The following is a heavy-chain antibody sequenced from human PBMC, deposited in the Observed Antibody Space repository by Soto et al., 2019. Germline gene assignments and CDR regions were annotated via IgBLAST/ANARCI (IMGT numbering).Heavy chain of an antibody. J-gene: IGHJ5*02. CDR3: ARTRAVWFDP. CDR2: IYYSGST. CDR1: GGSISSSSYY. Sequence: QLQLQESGPGLVKPSETLSLTCTVSGGSISSSSYYWGWIRQPPGKGLEWIGSIYYSGSTYYNPSLKSRVTLSVDTSKNQFSLKPSSVTAADTAVYYCARTRAVWFDPWGQGTLVTVSS. V-gene: IGHV4-39*01. D-gene: IGHD6-19*01.